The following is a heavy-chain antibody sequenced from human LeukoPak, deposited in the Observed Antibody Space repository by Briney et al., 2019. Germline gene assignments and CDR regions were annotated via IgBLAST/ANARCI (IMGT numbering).Heavy chain of an antibody. Sequence: PSQTLSLTCTVSGGSISSGDYYWSWIRQPPGKGLEWIGYIYYSGSTYYNPSLKSRVTISVDTSKNQFSLKLSSVTAADTAVYYCARDYCGSTSCYLNWFDPWGQGTLVTVSS. CDR1: GGSISSGDYY. V-gene: IGHV4-30-4*08. CDR2: IYYSGST. D-gene: IGHD2-2*01. CDR3: ARDYCGSTSCYLNWFDP. J-gene: IGHJ5*02.